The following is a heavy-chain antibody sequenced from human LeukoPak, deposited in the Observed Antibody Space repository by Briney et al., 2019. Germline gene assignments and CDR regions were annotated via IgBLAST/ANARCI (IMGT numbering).Heavy chain of an antibody. J-gene: IGHJ3*02. CDR1: GYTFTSYG. Sequence: ASVKVSCKASGYTFTSYGISWVRQAPGQGLEWMGWISAYNGNTNYAQKLQGRVTMTTDTSTSTAYMELRSLRSDDTAVYYCARRGDSGGWLPWAFDIWGQGTMVTVSS. D-gene: IGHD6-19*01. CDR3: ARRGDSGGWLPWAFDI. V-gene: IGHV1-18*01. CDR2: ISAYNGNT.